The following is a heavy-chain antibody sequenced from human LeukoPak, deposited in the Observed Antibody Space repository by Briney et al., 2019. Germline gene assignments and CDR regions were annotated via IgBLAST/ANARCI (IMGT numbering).Heavy chain of an antibody. J-gene: IGHJ6*03. CDR1: GGSISSNNYY. V-gene: IGHV4-39*01. CDR2: IYSGGST. Sequence: PSETLSLTCTVSGGSISSNNYYWRWIRQPPGKGLEWIGAIYSGGSTYYNPSLKSRVTISVDTSKNQFSLNLRSVTAADTAVYFCATSGVLQYMDVWGKGTTVTVSS. CDR3: ATSGVLQYMDV. D-gene: IGHD2/OR15-2a*01.